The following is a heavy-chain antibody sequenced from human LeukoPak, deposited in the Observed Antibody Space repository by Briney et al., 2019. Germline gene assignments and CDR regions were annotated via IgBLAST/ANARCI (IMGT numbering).Heavy chain of an antibody. Sequence: GRSLRLSCAASGFTFSSYAMTWVRQAPGKGLEWVSAISGGGTTYYADSVKGRFTISRDNSKNTLYLQMNSLRAEDTAVYYCAKEYDSSGYYSDYWGQGALVTVSS. V-gene: IGHV3-23*01. CDR2: ISGGGTT. CDR1: GFTFSSYA. J-gene: IGHJ4*02. CDR3: AKEYDSSGYYSDY. D-gene: IGHD3-22*01.